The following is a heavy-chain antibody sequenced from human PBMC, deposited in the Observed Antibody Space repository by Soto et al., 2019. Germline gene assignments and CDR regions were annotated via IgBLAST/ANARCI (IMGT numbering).Heavy chain of an antibody. V-gene: IGHV2-5*02. J-gene: IGHJ4*01. CDR2: IYRGDDE. CDR3: ANFQWLGTICY. CDR1: GFALSTSGVG. D-gene: IGHD3-9*01. Sequence: QITLKESGPTLGKPTQTLTLTCTFSGFALSTSGVGVGWIRQPPGKALEWLALIYRGDDERYNPSLKDRLTINKNTSKNPATLTMTTIDPLDTATYYCANFQWLGTICYGGNGTLVTLSS.